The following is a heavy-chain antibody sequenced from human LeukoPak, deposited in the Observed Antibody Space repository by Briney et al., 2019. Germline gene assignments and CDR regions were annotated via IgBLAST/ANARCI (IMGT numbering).Heavy chain of an antibody. V-gene: IGHV3-20*04. CDR2: INWNGGST. Sequence: PGGSLRLSCAASGFTFDDYGMSWVRQAPGKGLEWVSGINWNGGSTGYADSVKGRFTISRDNAKNSLYLQMNSLRAEDTALYYCARAPYYYDSSGYGTHFDYWGQGTLVTVSS. D-gene: IGHD3-22*01. CDR3: ARAPYYYDSSGYGTHFDY. CDR1: GFTFDDYG. J-gene: IGHJ4*02.